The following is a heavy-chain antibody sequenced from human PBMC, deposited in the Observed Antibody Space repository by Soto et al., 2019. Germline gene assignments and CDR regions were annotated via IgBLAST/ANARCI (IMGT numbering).Heavy chain of an antibody. CDR3: AKDLRTTISDYGMDV. CDR2: ISYDETNE. CDR1: GFTFDSHG. V-gene: IGHV3-30*18. Sequence: QVQLVESGGGLVQPGGSLRLTCVASGFTFDSHGMHWVRQAPGKGLEWVAVISYDETNEHYVDSVKGRFTISRDNSKSILYIQMNRLRPEDTAVYKCAKDLRTTISDYGMDVWGQGTTVTVSS. J-gene: IGHJ6*02.